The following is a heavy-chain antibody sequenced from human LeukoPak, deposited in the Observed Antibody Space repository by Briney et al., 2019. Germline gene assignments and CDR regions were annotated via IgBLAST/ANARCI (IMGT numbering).Heavy chain of an antibody. CDR3: ARDLLYGSGSYYLDYYYYYYMDV. J-gene: IGHJ6*03. CDR1: GGSFSGYY. CDR2: INHSVST. D-gene: IGHD3-10*01. V-gene: IGHV4-34*01. Sequence: PSETLSLTCAVYGGSFSGYYWSWIRQPPGKGLEWIGEINHSVSTNYNPSLKSRVTISVDTSKNQFSLKLNSVTAADTAVYYCARDLLYGSGSYYLDYYYYYYMDVWGKGTTVTVSS.